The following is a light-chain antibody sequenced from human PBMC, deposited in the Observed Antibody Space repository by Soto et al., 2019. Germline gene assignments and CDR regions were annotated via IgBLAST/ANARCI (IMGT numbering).Light chain of an antibody. CDR2: GAS. V-gene: IGKV3-15*01. CDR1: QSVSSS. CDR3: QQYHNWLYT. Sequence: EIVMTQSPATLSVSPGERATLSCRASQSVSSSLAWYQQKPGQAPRLLFYGASTRATGVPARFSGSGSGTEFTLTISSLQSEDLAVYYCQQYHNWLYTFGQGTQLEIK. J-gene: IGKJ2*01.